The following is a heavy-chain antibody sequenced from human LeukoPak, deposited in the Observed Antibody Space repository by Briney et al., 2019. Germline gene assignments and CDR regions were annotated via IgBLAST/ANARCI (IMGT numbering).Heavy chain of an antibody. CDR1: GDTVSIYA. Sequence: ASVKVSCKASGDTVSIYAVSWVRQAPGQGLEWMGAITPRFGTANYAQKFQGRVTITADESTSTAYMELSSLRSEDTAVYYCARWAGSYSSTWFPTPSDFWGQGTLVTVSS. CDR3: ARWAGSYSSTWFPTPSDF. J-gene: IGHJ4*02. CDR2: ITPRFGTA. D-gene: IGHD6-6*01. V-gene: IGHV1-69*13.